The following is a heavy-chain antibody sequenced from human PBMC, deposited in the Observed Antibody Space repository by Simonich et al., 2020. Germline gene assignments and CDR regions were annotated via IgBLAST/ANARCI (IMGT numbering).Heavy chain of an antibody. CDR1: GYTFTSYG. CDR2: ISAFNGNT. D-gene: IGHD1-1*01. CDR3: ARSTTGTTAFDI. J-gene: IGHJ3*02. V-gene: IGHV1-18*01. Sequence: QVQLVQSGAEVKKPGASVKVSCKASGYTFTSYGISWVRQAPGQGLEWMGWISAFNGNTNYAQKLRGRVTMTTDTSTSTAYIELRSLRSDDTAVYYCARSTTGTTAFDIWGQGTMVTVSS.